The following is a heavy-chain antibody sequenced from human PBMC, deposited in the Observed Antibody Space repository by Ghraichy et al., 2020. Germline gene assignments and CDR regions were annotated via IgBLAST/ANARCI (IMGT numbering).Heavy chain of an antibody. Sequence: GGSLRPSCTASGFTFGDYAMSWFRQAPGKGLEWVGFIRSKAYGGTTEYAASVKDRFTISRDDSKSIAYLQMNSLKTEDTAVYYCTRGGIAAAGDYLETDYWGQGTLVTVSS. CDR2: IRSKAYGGTT. J-gene: IGHJ4*02. CDR3: TRGGIAAAGDYLETDY. CDR1: GFTFGDYA. D-gene: IGHD6-13*01. V-gene: IGHV3-49*03.